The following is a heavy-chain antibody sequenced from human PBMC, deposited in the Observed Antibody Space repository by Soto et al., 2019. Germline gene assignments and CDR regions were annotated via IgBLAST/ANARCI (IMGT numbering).Heavy chain of an antibody. CDR2: IIPILGIA. CDR1: GGTFSSYT. Sequence: QVQLVQSGAEVKKPGSSVKVSCKASGGTFSSYTISWVRQAPGQGLEWMGRIIPILGIANYAQKFQGRVTITADKSTSTAYMELSSLRAEDTAVYYCALTLDPAMVYLRNDYFDCWGQGTLVTVSS. CDR3: ALTLDPAMVYLRNDYFDC. V-gene: IGHV1-69*02. D-gene: IGHD5-18*01. J-gene: IGHJ4*02.